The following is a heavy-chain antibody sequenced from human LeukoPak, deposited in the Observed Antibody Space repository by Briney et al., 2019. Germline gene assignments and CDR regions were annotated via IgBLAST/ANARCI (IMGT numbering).Heavy chain of an antibody. V-gene: IGHV4-39*07. D-gene: IGHD3-10*01. CDR3: ARGRRVRGYYGSGSYYKGNFFDY. CDR1: GGSISSSSYY. J-gene: IGHJ4*02. CDR2: INHSGST. Sequence: SETLSLTCTVSGGSISSSSYYWGWIRQPPGKGLEWIGEINHSGSTNYTPSLKSRVTISVDTSKNQFSLKLSSVTAADTAVYYCARGRRVRGYYGSGSYYKGNFFDYWAREPWSPSPQ.